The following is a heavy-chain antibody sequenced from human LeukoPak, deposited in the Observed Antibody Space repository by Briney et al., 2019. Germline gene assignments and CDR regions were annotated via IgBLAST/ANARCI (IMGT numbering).Heavy chain of an antibody. CDR1: GFTDSSNY. V-gene: IGHV3-66*01. D-gene: IGHD6-6*01. J-gene: IGHJ6*03. CDR2: IYSGGST. Sequence: GGSLRLSCAASGFTDSSNYMSWVRQAPGKGLEWVSVIYSGGSTYYADSVKGRFTISRDNSKNTLYLQMNSLRAEDTAVYYCARSVAARRPYYMDVWGKGTTVTVSS. CDR3: ARSVAARRPYYMDV.